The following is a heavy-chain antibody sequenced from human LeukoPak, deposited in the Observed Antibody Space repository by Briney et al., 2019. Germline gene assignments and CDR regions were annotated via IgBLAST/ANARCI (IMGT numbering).Heavy chain of an antibody. CDR3: ARDLLEPEMAA. Sequence: GGSLRLSCGASGFTNYMSWVHQAPDRGLEWVSSIFSSGSTYYADSVRGRFTISRDKTKNTLFLLMNSLRVEDTALYYCARDLLEPEMAAWGLGTLVTVSS. D-gene: IGHD5-24*01. CDR1: GFTNY. V-gene: IGHV3-53*01. J-gene: IGHJ5*02. CDR2: IFSSGST.